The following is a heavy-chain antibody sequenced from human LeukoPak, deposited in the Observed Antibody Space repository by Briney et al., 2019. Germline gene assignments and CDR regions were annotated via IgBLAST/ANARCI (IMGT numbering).Heavy chain of an antibody. CDR1: GFAFSSFW. CDR2: ISSSGSII. D-gene: IGHD1-26*01. Sequence: GGSLRLSCAASGFAFSSFWMSWVRQAPGKGLECVSYISSSGSIIYYADSVKGRFTISRDNAKNSLYLQMNSLRAEDTAVYFCAREGGPRAKIDYWGQGTLVTVSS. J-gene: IGHJ4*02. CDR3: AREGGPRAKIDY. V-gene: IGHV3-48*03.